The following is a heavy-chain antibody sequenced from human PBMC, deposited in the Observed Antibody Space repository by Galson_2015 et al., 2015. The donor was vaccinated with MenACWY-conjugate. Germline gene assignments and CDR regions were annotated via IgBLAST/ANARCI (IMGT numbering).Heavy chain of an antibody. CDR2: ISAYNGNT. Sequence: QSGAEVKKPGESLKISCKASGYTFTSYGISWVRQAPGQGLEWMGWISAYNGNTNYAQKLQGRVTMTTDTSTSTAYMELRSLRSDDTAVYYCARDGGIVGATGEGDYWGQGTLVAVSS. J-gene: IGHJ4*02. D-gene: IGHD1-26*01. CDR3: ARDGGIVGATGEGDY. CDR1: GYTFTSYG. V-gene: IGHV1-18*01.